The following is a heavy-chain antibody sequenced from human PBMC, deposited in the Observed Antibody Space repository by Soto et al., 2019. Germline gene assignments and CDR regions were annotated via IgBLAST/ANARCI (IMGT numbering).Heavy chain of an antibody. CDR3: AKNPRDCGGTSCHLDY. CDR2: ISGSGVTT. D-gene: IGHD2-2*01. Sequence: PGGSLRLSCAASGFTFSSYAMSWVRQAPGKGLEWVSAISGSGVTTYYADSVKGRFTISRDNSKNTLYLQMNSLRAEDTAVYYCAKNPRDCGGTSCHLDYWGQGTLVTVSS. V-gene: IGHV3-23*01. CDR1: GFTFSSYA. J-gene: IGHJ4*02.